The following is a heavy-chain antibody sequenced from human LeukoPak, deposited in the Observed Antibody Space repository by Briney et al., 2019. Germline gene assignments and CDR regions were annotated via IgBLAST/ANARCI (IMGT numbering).Heavy chain of an antibody. J-gene: IGHJ4*02. CDR3: ASVSQRGRARPLPGKNYFDY. CDR1: GGSISSSSYY. Sequence: PSETLSLTCTVSGGSISSSSYYWGWIRQPPGKGLEWIGSIYYSGSTYYNPSLKSRVTISVDTSKNQFSLKLSSVTAADTAVYYCASVSQRGRARPLPGKNYFDYWGQGTLVTVSS. CDR2: IYYSGST. D-gene: IGHD6-6*01. V-gene: IGHV4-39*07.